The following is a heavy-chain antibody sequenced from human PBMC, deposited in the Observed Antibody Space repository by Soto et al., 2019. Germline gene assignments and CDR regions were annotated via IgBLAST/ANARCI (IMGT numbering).Heavy chain of an antibody. CDR2: INHSGST. D-gene: IGHD2-8*02. V-gene: IGHV4-34*01. CDR3: ARDKITGRFDY. J-gene: IGHJ4*02. CDR1: GGSFSGYY. Sequence: QVQLQQWGAGLLKPSETLSLTCAVYGGSFSGYYWTWIRQPPGTGLEWIGEINHSGSTNYNPSLKXXVTISVDTSKNQFSLKLTSVTAADTAVYYWARDKITGRFDYWGQGTLVTVSS.